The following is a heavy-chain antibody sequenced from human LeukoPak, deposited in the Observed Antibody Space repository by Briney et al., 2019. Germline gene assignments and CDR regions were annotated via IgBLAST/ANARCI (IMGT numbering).Heavy chain of an antibody. CDR1: GYTFTGYY. V-gene: IGHV1-2*02. D-gene: IGHD3-16*01. Sequence: GASVKVSCKASGYTFTGYYMHWARQAPGQGLEWMGWINPNSGGTNCAQKFQGRVTMTRDTSISTAYMELSRLRSDDTAVYYCARGGSRYGGNNWFDPWGQGTLVTVSS. CDR2: INPNSGGT. CDR3: ARGGSRYGGNNWFDP. J-gene: IGHJ5*02.